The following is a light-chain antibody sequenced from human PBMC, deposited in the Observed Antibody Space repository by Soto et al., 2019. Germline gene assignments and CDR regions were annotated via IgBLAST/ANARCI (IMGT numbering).Light chain of an antibody. Sequence: QLVLTQSPSASASLGASVKLTCTLSSGHSNYAIAWHQQQPEKGPRYLMKVNSSGSHIKGDGIPDRFSGSSSRAERYLFISSLRSEDEADYYYQTWGTGSAIVVFGGGTQLTVL. J-gene: IGLJ7*01. CDR3: QTWGTGSAIVV. V-gene: IGLV4-69*01. CDR1: SGHSNYA. CDR2: VNSSGSH.